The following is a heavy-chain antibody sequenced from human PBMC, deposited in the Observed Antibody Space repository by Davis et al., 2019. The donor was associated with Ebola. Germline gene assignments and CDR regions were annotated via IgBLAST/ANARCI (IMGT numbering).Heavy chain of an antibody. J-gene: IGHJ4*02. V-gene: IGHV3-9*01. CDR1: GFTFDDYA. Sequence: GGSLRLSCAASGFTFDDYAMHWVRQAPGKGLEWVSGISWNSGSIGYADSVKGRFTISRDNAKNSLYLQMNSLRAEDTAVYYCARRGYSALDWGQGTLVTVSS. D-gene: IGHD5-12*01. CDR2: ISWNSGSI. CDR3: ARRGYSALD.